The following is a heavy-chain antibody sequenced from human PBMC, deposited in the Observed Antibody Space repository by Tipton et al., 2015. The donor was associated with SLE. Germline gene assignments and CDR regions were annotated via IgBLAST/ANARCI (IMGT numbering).Heavy chain of an antibody. V-gene: IGHV4-38-2*02. J-gene: IGHJ2*01. D-gene: IGHD3-3*01. Sequence: TLSLTCTVSGYSISSGYYWGWIRQPPGKGLEWIGSIYHSGSTYYNPSPKSRVTISVDTSKNQFSLKLSSVTAADTAVYYCARVGEPNHYDFWSGYHYWYFDLWGRGTLVTVSS. CDR1: GYSISSGYY. CDR3: ARVGEPNHYDFWSGYHYWYFDL. CDR2: IYHSGST.